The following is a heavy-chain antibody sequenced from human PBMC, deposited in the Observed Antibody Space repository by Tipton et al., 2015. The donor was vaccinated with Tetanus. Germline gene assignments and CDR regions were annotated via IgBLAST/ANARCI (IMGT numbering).Heavy chain of an antibody. V-gene: IGHV4-39*01. CDR1: GASISSNTYY. CDR2: VSYSGST. CDR3: ARVLPVKRAG. D-gene: IGHD4-17*01. J-gene: IGHJ4*02. Sequence: TLSLTCTVSGASISSNTYYWGWIRQPPGKGLEWIARVSYSGSTYYNPSLKSRVTMSLDTPKNQFSVRLTSVTAADTAGYYCARVLPVKRAGWGQGTLVTVSS.